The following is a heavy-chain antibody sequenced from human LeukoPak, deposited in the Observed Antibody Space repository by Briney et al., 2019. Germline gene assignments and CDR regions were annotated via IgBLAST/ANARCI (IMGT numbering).Heavy chain of an antibody. CDR2: IYSGGST. V-gene: IGHV3-66*01. Sequence: GGSLRLSCAASGFTVSSNSMSWVRQAPGKGLEWVSIIYSGGSTYNADSVKGRFTISRDNSKNTLYLQMNSLRAEDTAVYYCAKRASGSGTSLYYFDYWGQGTLVTVSS. D-gene: IGHD3-10*01. CDR1: GFTVSSNS. J-gene: IGHJ4*02. CDR3: AKRASGSGTSLYYFDY.